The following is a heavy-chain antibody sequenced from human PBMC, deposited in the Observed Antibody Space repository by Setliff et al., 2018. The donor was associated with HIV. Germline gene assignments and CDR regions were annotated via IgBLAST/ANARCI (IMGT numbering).Heavy chain of an antibody. V-gene: IGHV1-18*01. D-gene: IGHD3-10*01. CDR3: ARDNEAIGWSGDRPDHILLF. CDR1: GYTFTSYG. CDR2: INAYNGNT. J-gene: IGHJ3*01. Sequence: ASVKVSCKASGYTFTSYGISWVRQAPGQGLEWMGWINAYNGNTNFAQKLQGRVTMTSDTSTSTAYLELRSLSSDDTAVYYCARDNEAIGWSGDRPDHILLFWGQGTMVTVSS.